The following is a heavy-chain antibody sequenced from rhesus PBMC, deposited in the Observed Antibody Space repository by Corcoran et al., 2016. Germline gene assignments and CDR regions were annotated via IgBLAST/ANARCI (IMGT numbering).Heavy chain of an antibody. D-gene: IGHD3-3*01. CDR3: AREWESITIFGLVSKRIDY. CDR1: GFTFSNYW. J-gene: IGHJ4*01. V-gene: IGHV3S11*01. CDR2: IKNNADGGTA. Sequence: EVQLVESGGGLVQPGGSLRLSCAASGFTFSNYWMSWVRQAPGKGLEWVGFIKNNADGGTAANAESVKGRFTISRDDSKNTLYLQMNSLKTEDTAVYYCAREWESITIFGLVSKRIDYWGQGVLVTVSS.